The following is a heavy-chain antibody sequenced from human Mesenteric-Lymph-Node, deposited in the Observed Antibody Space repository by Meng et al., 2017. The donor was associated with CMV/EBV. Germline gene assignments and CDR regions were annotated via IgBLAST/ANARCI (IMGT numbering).Heavy chain of an antibody. CDR3: AGHIRYCSSTSCYRLGMDV. J-gene: IGHJ6*02. V-gene: IGHV4-39*01. CDR2: IYYSEST. D-gene: IGHD2-2*01. Sequence: SETLSLTCTVSGGSISSSSYYWGWIRQPPGKGLEWIGSIYYSESTYYNPSLKSRVTISVDTSKNQFSLKLSSATAADTAVYYCAGHIRYCSSTSCYRLGMDVWGQGTTVTVSS. CDR1: GGSISSSSYY.